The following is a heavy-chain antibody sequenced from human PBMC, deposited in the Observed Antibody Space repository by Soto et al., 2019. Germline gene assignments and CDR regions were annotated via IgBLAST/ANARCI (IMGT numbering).Heavy chain of an antibody. D-gene: IGHD3-10*01. CDR3: ARCMGFDGSGYAFFDS. V-gene: IGHV3-21*01. J-gene: IGHJ4*02. CDR2: VSSSSSYI. CDR1: GFTFSGHT. Sequence: EVQLVESGGGLVKSGGSLRLSCAASGFTFSGHTINWVRQAPGKGLEWVSSVSSSSSYIYYADSVKGRFTVSRDNAEKSLYLQMNSLRAEDTAIYYCARCMGFDGSGYAFFDSWGQGTLVTVSS.